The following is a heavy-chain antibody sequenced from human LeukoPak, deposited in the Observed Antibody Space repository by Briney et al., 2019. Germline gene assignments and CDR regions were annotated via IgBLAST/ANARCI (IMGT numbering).Heavy chain of an antibody. V-gene: IGHV1-8*01. CDR1: GYTFTSYD. J-gene: IGHJ4*02. Sequence: GASVKVSCKASGYTFTSYDINWVRQATGQGLEWMGWTNPKSCNTGYAQKFQGRVTMTRSTSTSTAYMELSSLRSEDTAVYYCARVTGSIDYWGQGTLVTVSS. CDR3: ARVTGSIDY. CDR2: TNPKSCNT. D-gene: IGHD1-26*01.